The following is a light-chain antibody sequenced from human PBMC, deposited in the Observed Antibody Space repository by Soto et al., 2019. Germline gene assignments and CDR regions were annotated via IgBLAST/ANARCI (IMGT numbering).Light chain of an antibody. CDR1: QSVSDN. CDR2: GAS. CDR3: QQSNNWPYT. J-gene: IGKJ2*01. V-gene: IGKV3-15*01. Sequence: EIVMTQSRATLSVSPGERATLSCRASQSVSDNLAWYQQKPGQAPRLLIYGASTRATGIPARFSGSGSGTEFTLTISSLQSEDFAVYYCQQSNNWPYTFGQGTKVDIK.